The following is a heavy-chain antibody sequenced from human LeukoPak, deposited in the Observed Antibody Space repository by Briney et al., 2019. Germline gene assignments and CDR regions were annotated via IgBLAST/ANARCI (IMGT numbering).Heavy chain of an antibody. J-gene: IGHJ4*02. D-gene: IGHD6-19*01. Sequence: SETLSLTCAVYGGSFSGYYWSWIRQPPGKGLEWIGEINHSGSTNYNPSLKSRVTISVDTSKNQFSLKLISVTAADTPVYYCXXXTLYSGWSYYLDYWGQGTLVTVSS. CDR3: XXXTLYSGWSYYLDY. CDR1: GGSFSGYY. V-gene: IGHV4-34*03. CDR2: INHSGST.